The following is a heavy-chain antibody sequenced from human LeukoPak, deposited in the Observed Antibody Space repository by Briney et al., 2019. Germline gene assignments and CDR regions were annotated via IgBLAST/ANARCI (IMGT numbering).Heavy chain of an antibody. J-gene: IGHJ4*02. CDR2: ISGSGGST. CDR1: GFTFSRYA. D-gene: IGHD3-22*01. Sequence: PAGSLRLSYAASGFTFSRYAMSWVRQAPGKGLEWVSAISGSGGSTYYADSVKGRFTISRDNSKNTLYLQMNSLRAEDTAVYYCAKGAHLYYYESSGYYYQPFDYWGQGTLVTVSS. V-gene: IGHV3-23*01. CDR3: AKGAHLYYYESSGYYYQPFDY.